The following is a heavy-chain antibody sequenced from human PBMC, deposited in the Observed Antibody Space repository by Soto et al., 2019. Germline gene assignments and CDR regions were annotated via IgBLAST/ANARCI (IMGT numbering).Heavy chain of an antibody. D-gene: IGHD3-9*01. V-gene: IGHV4-34*02. J-gene: IGHJ3*02. CDR2: INHSGSN. CDR3: ARGGSNDWQVAFDI. Sequence: QLQQWGAGLLKPSETLSLTCVVSGGSFSTYYYNWIRQSPGKGLEWIGEINHSGSNNYSPSLKSRVTMSLDTSKNQSSLKLTSVTAADAAVYYCARGGSNDWQVAFDIWGQGTRVTVSS. CDR1: GGSFSTYY.